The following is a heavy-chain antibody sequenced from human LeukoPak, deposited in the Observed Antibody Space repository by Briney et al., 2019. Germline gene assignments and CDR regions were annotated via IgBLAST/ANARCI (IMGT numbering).Heavy chain of an antibody. CDR3: ARDVDTAMVDY. V-gene: IGHV1-8*01. CDR2: MNPNSGNT. Sequence: ASVKVSCKASGYTFTSYDINWVRQATGQGLEWMGWMNPNSGNTGYAQKFQGRVTMTTDTSTSTAYMELRSLRSDDTAVYYCARDVDTAMVDYWGQGTLVTVSS. J-gene: IGHJ4*02. D-gene: IGHD5-18*01. CDR1: GYTFTSYD.